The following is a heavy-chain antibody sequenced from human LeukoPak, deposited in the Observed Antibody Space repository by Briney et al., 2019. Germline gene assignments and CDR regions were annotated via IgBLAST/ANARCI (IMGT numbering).Heavy chain of an antibody. CDR2: IYPRDSDT. D-gene: IGHD3-16*01. CDR1: GYTFTHQW. J-gene: IGHJ4*02. Sequence: GESLKISCEASGYTFTHQWIGWVRQMPGTGLEWVGIIYPRDSDTIYSPSFQGHVTISADTSINAAYLEWRSLEASDTAMYYCARHSDVVGAIWGQGTQVTVSS. V-gene: IGHV5-51*01. CDR3: ARHSDVVGAI.